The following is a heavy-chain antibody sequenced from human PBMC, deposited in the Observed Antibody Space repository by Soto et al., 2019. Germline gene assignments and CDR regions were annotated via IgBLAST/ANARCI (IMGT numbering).Heavy chain of an antibody. CDR2: IYYSGST. Sequence: SETLSLTCTVSGGSISSSSYYWGWIRQPPGKGLEWIGSIYYSGSTYYNPSLKSRVTIPVDTSKNQFSLKLSSVTAADTAVYYCALLEWLFDGMDVWGQGTTVTVSS. CDR3: ALLEWLFDGMDV. J-gene: IGHJ6*02. D-gene: IGHD3-3*01. CDR1: GGSISSSSYY. V-gene: IGHV4-39*01.